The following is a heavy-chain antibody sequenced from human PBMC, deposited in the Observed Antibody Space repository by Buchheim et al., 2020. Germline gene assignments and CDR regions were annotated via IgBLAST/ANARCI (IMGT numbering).Heavy chain of an antibody. CDR3: AKDRDYSRPPYGFDY. Sequence: EVQLLESGGGSLQPGGSLRLSCAASGFTFSRYGMSWVRQAPGKGLEWVSRISESGCNTYYADSVKARFTISRDNSKNTLYLQMNSLRVEDTAVYYCAKDRDYSRPPYGFDYWGQGTL. D-gene: IGHD6-13*01. CDR1: GFTFSRYG. CDR2: ISESGCNT. V-gene: IGHV3-23*01. J-gene: IGHJ4*02.